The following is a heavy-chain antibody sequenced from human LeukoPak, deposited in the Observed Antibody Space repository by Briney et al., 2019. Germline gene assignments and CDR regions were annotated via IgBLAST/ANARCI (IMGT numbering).Heavy chain of an antibody. V-gene: IGHV1-3*03. CDR3: ARGYYDSSGYYFDN. CDR2: INAGNGNT. D-gene: IGHD3-22*01. J-gene: IGHJ4*02. CDR1: GYTFTSYA. Sequence: EASVKVSCKASGYTFTSYAMHWVRQAPGQRLEWMGWINAGNGNTKYSQEFQGRVTITRDTSASTAYMELSSLRSEDMAVYYCARGYYDSSGYYFDNWGQGTLVTVSS.